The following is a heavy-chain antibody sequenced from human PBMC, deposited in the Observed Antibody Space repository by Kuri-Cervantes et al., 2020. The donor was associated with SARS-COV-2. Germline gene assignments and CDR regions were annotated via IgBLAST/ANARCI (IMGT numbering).Heavy chain of an antibody. D-gene: IGHD6-6*01. Sequence: ASVKVSCKASGNTFTSCDINWVRQATGQGLEWMGWMNPNSGNTGYAQKFQGRVTMTRNTSISTADMELSSLRSEDTAVYYCARDSSSSSWFDPWGQGTLVTVSS. J-gene: IGHJ5*02. CDR1: GNTFTSCD. V-gene: IGHV1-8*01. CDR3: ARDSSSSSWFDP. CDR2: MNPNSGNT.